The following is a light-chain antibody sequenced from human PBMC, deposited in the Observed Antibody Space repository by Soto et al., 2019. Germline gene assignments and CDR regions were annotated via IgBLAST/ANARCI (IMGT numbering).Light chain of an antibody. CDR3: SSYTSSSTYV. CDR1: SSDVGDSTY. Sequence: QSVLTQPASVSGSPGQSITVSCTGISSDVGDSTYVSWYQQHPGKAPRLIISDVNDRPSGVSPRFSGSKSGNTAYLTISGLQAEDEADYYCSSYTSSSTYVFGTGTKSPP. CDR2: DVN. V-gene: IGLV2-14*03. J-gene: IGLJ1*01.